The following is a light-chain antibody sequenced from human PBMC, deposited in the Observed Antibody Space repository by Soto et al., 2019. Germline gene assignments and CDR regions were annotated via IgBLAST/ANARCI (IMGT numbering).Light chain of an antibody. CDR2: EVS. J-gene: IGLJ1*01. CDR1: SSDVGGYNY. Sequence: QSALTQPASVSGSPGQSITISFTGTSSDVGGYNYVSWYQQHPCKAPKLMIYEVSNRPSGVSNRFSGSKSGNTSSLTISGLQDEDEADYYCSSYTSSSTPYVFGTGTKLTVL. CDR3: SSYTSSSTPYV. V-gene: IGLV2-14*01.